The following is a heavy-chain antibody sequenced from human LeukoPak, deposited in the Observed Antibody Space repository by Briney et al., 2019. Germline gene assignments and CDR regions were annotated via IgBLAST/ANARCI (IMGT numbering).Heavy chain of an antibody. J-gene: IGHJ4*02. Sequence: GGSLRLSCAASGFTFSSFWMTWVRQAPGKGLERVANIKEDGSEKYYVDSVKGRFTISRDNAKNSLYLQMNSLRAEDTAVYYCARDQRASPAAADYWGQGTLVIVSS. D-gene: IGHD2-15*01. CDR1: GFTFSSFW. V-gene: IGHV3-7*01. CDR3: ARDQRASPAAADY. CDR2: IKEDGSEK.